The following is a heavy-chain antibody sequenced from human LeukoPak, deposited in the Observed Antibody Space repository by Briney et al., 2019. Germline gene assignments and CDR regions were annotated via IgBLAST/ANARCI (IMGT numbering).Heavy chain of an antibody. CDR3: AKRYCSSTTCYDDRGAFDY. Sequence: PSETLSLTCAVYGGSFSGYYWSWIRQPPGKGLEWIGEINHSGSTNYNPSLKSRVTISVDTPKNQFSLKLSSVTAADTAVYYCAKRYCSSTTCYDDRGAFDYWGQGTLVTVSS. D-gene: IGHD2-2*01. CDR2: INHSGST. CDR1: GGSFSGYY. J-gene: IGHJ4*02. V-gene: IGHV4-34*01.